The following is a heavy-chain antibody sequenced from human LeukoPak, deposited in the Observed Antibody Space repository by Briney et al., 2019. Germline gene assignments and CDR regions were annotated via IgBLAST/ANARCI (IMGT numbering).Heavy chain of an antibody. CDR1: GFTFSDYY. Sequence: GGSLRLSCAASGFTFSDYYMSWIRQAPGKGLEWVSYISSSGSTIYYADSVKGRFTISRDNAKNPLYLQMNSLRAEDTAVYYCGGYGDYLGLEYWGQGTLVTVSS. CDR3: GGYGDYLGLEY. D-gene: IGHD4-17*01. V-gene: IGHV3-11*01. CDR2: ISSSGSTI. J-gene: IGHJ4*02.